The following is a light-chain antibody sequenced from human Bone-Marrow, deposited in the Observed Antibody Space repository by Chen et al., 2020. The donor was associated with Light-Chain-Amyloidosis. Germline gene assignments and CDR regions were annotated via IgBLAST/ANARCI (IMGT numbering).Light chain of an antibody. J-gene: IGLJ2*01. CDR3: QSADSSGTYEVI. Sequence: SYELPQPPSVSVTPGPPARITRSGDELPTKYAYWYQQKPGQAPVLVIHRDTERPSGISARFSGSSSGTTATLTISGVQAEDEADYHCQSADSSGTYEVIFGGGTKLTVL. CDR2: RDT. V-gene: IGLV3-25*03. CDR1: ELPTKY.